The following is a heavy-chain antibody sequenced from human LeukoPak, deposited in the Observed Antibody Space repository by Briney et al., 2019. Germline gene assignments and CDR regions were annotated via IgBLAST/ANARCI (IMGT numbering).Heavy chain of an antibody. CDR2: ISWNSGSI. CDR1: GFTFDDYA. Sequence: GRSLRLSYAASGFTFDDYAMHWVRQAPGKGLEWVSGISWNSGSIGYADSVKGRFTISRDNAKNSLYLQMNSLRAEDTALYYCAKGLFLRLGELSLYHDAFDIWGQGTMVTVSS. V-gene: IGHV3-9*01. J-gene: IGHJ3*02. D-gene: IGHD3-16*02. CDR3: AKGLFLRLGELSLYHDAFDI.